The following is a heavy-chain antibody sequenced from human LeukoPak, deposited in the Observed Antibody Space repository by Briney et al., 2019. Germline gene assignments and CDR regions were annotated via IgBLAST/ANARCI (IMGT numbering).Heavy chain of an antibody. CDR1: GGSISSSSYY. Sequence: PSETLSLTCTVSGGSISSSSYYWSWIRQPPGKGLEWIGYIYYSGSTNYNPSLKSRVTISVDTSKNQFSLKLSSVTAADTAVYYCARHFLGENYDILTGYYRSYNWFDPWGQGTLVTVSS. D-gene: IGHD3-9*01. CDR2: IYYSGST. V-gene: IGHV4-61*05. CDR3: ARHFLGENYDILTGYYRSYNWFDP. J-gene: IGHJ5*02.